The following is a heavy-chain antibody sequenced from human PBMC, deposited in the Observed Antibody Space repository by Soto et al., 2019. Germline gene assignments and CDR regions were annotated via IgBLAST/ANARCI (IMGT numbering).Heavy chain of an antibody. Sequence: ASVKVSCKASGYTFTNYGIHWVRQAPRQRLEWMGWINADNGNTKYSQKFQGRISIIRDTFASTPYMQLSSLRSEDTAVYYCARNGVWSDEAFFDYWGQGTLVTVSS. CDR2: INADNGNT. D-gene: IGHD3-3*01. V-gene: IGHV1-3*01. J-gene: IGHJ4*02. CDR3: ARNGVWSDEAFFDY. CDR1: GYTFTNYG.